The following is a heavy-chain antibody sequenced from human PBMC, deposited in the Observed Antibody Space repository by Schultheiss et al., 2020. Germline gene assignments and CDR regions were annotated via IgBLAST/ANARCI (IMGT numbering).Heavy chain of an antibody. CDR1: GGSISDYY. D-gene: IGHD5-12*01. J-gene: IGHJ5*02. V-gene: IGHV4-4*07. Sequence: SQTLSLPCTVSGGSISDYYWSWIRQPAGKGLEWIGRIYTSGSTNYNPSLKSRVTISVDTSKSQFSLKLSSVTAADTAVYYCATGRVKRLRGTNNWFDPWGQGTLVTVSS. CDR3: ATGRVKRLRGTNNWFDP. CDR2: IYTSGST.